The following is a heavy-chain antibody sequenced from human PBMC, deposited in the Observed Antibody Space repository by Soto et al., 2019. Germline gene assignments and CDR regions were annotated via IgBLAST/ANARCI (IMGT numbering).Heavy chain of an antibody. V-gene: IGHV3-33*08. CDR3: ARARTVTTVDGAFDI. CDR1: GVTFSSYA. CDR2: IWYDGSNK. D-gene: IGHD4-17*01. J-gene: IGHJ3*02. Sequence: GGSLRLSCAACGVTFSSYAMSWVRQAPGKGLEWVAVIWYDGSNKYYADSVKGRFTISRDNSKNTLYLQMNSLRAEDTAVYYCARARTVTTVDGAFDIWGQGTMVTVSS.